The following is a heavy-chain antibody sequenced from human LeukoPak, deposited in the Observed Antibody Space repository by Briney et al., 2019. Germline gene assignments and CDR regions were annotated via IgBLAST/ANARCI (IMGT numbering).Heavy chain of an antibody. D-gene: IGHD6-13*01. CDR2: IYYSGST. Sequence: PSETLSLTCTVSGGSISSYYWSWIRQPPGKGLEWIGYIYYSGSTNYNPSLKSRVTISVDTSKNQFSLKLSSVTAADTAVYYCARDDFSSNWGNFDSWGQGTRVIVSS. CDR3: ARDDFSSNWGNFDS. CDR1: GGSISSYY. J-gene: IGHJ4*02. V-gene: IGHV4-59*01.